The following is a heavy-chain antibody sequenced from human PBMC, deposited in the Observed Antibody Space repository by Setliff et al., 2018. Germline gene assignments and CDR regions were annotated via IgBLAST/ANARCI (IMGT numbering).Heavy chain of an antibody. CDR3: AREALSYNSYLSTDY. CDR2: ISSNSHYK. V-gene: IGHV3-21*01. J-gene: IGHJ4*02. Sequence: PGGSLRLSCAASGFTFNSYSMNWVRQAPGKGLEWVSFISSNSHYKYYADSLEGRFTISRDNTKNPLYLQINSLRAEDTAVYYCAREALSYNSYLSTDYWGQGTLVTVSS. D-gene: IGHD3-10*01. CDR1: GFTFNSYS.